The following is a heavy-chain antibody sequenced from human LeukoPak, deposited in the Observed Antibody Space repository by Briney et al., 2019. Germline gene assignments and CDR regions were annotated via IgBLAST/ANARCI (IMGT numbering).Heavy chain of an antibody. D-gene: IGHD2-15*01. CDR1: GFTFSSYE. Sequence: GGSLRLSCAASGFTFSSYEMNWVRQAPGKGLEWVSGISWNGGSTGYTDSVKGRFTISRDNAKNSLYLQMNSLRAEDTALYYCARSRYCSGGNCYSKAFDIWGQGTMVTVSS. V-gene: IGHV3-20*04. CDR3: ARSRYCSGGNCYSKAFDI. J-gene: IGHJ3*02. CDR2: ISWNGGST.